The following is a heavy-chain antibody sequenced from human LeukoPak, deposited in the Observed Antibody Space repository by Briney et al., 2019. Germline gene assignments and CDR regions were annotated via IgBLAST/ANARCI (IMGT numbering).Heavy chain of an antibody. J-gene: IGHJ4*02. CDR2: IIPIFGTA. CDR1: GGTFSSYA. D-gene: IGHD6-6*01. CDR3: AREKGYSSSSGFDY. Sequence: SVKVSCKASGGTFSSYAISWERQAPGQGLEWMGGIIPIFGTANYAQKFQGRVTITADESTSTAYMELSSLRSEDTAVYYCAREKGYSSSSGFDYWGQGTLVTVSS. V-gene: IGHV1-69*13.